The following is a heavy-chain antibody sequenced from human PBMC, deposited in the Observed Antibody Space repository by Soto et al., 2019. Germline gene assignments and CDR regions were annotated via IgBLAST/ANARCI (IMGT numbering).Heavy chain of an antibody. CDR2: ISSSSSTI. D-gene: IGHD4-17*01. CDR1: GFTFSSYS. CDR3: ARGTLSPYGDYEYFQH. J-gene: IGHJ1*01. Sequence: GGSLRLSCAASGFTFSSYSMNWVRQAPGKGLEWVSYISSSSSTIYYADSVKGRFTISRDNAKNSLYLQMNSLRAEDTAVYYCARGTLSPYGDYEYFQHWGQSTLVTVSS. V-gene: IGHV3-48*01.